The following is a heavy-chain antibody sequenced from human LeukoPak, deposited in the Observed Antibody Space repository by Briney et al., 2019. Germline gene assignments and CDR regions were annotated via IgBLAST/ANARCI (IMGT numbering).Heavy chain of an antibody. CDR2: ISAYNGNT. CDR3: ARDPYSGYDGAIGFDP. CDR1: GYSFTSYG. J-gene: IGHJ5*02. V-gene: IGHV1-18*01. D-gene: IGHD5-12*01. Sequence: GASVKVSCKASGYSFTSYGISWVRQAPGQGLEWMGWISAYNGNTNYAQKFQGRVTMTTDTSTSTAYMELRSLRSDDTAVYYCARDPYSGYDGAIGFDPWGQGTLVTVSS.